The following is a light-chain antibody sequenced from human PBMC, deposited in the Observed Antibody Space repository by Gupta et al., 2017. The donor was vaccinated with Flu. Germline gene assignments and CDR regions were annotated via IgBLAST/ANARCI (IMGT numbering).Light chain of an antibody. CDR1: SNAVGASNR. J-gene: IGLJ1*01. CDR3: SSHAGMGTWV. Sequence: QSAPTPPRSVAGSAAQSATITCTGSSNAVGASNRVSWYQHRPGTAPKLIPYYVTARPSGVPARFSDSTSVDAASLTISGRQEDEEDDYYCSSHAGMGTWVFGAGTTVTVL. CDR2: YVT. V-gene: IGLV2-11*01.